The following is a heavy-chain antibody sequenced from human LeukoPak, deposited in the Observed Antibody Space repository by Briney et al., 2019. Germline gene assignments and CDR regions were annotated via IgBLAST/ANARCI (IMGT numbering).Heavy chain of an antibody. CDR1: GGSISSSSYY. CDR3: ARLKGREHDY. D-gene: IGHD1-26*01. J-gene: IGHJ4*02. V-gene: IGHV4-39*01. Sequence: SETLSLTCTVSGGSISSSSYYWGWIPQPPGKGLEWIGSIYYSGSTYYNPSLKSRVTISVDTSKNQFSLKLSSVTAADTAVYYCARLKGREHDYWGQGTLVTVSS. CDR2: IYYSGST.